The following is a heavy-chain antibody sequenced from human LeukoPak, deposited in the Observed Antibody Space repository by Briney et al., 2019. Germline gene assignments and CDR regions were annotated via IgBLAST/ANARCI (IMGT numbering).Heavy chain of an antibody. CDR1: GASINNNF. J-gene: IGHJ4*01. D-gene: IGHD3-22*01. V-gene: IGHV4-59*08. CDR2: IYSSGSA. CDR3: ARHRDYYDT. Sequence: SETLSLTCTVSGASINNNFWTWIRQPPGKGLEWIGYIYSSGSANYNPSLKSRVIISGDTSKDQISLNLTSVTAADTAVYFCARHRDYYDTWGHGTLVTVSS.